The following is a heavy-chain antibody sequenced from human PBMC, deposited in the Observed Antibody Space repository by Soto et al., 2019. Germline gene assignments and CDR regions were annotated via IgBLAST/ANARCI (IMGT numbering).Heavy chain of an antibody. V-gene: IGHV4-34*01. CDR1: GGSFSGYY. CDR3: ARATPRQLRYFDWLPNYYYYGMDV. Sequence: TSETLSLTCAVYGGSFSGYYWSWIRQPPGKGLEWIGEINHSGSTNYNPSLKSRVTISVDTSKNQFSLKLSSVTAADTAVYYCARATPRQLRYFDWLPNYYYYGMDVWGQGTTVT. J-gene: IGHJ6*02. D-gene: IGHD3-9*01. CDR2: INHSGST.